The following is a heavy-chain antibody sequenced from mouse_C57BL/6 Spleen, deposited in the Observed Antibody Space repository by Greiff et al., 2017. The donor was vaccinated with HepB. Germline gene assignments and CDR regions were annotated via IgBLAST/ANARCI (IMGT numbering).Heavy chain of an antibody. J-gene: IGHJ3*01. CDR3: ARHGAYGNLAWFAY. CDR2: ISSGGSYT. Sequence: EVKLMESGGDLVKPGGSLKLSCAASGFTFSSYGMSWVRQTPDKRLEWVATISSGGSYTYYPDSVKGRFTISRDNAKNTLYLQMSSLKSEDTAMYYCARHGAYGNLAWFAYWGQGTLVTVSA. CDR1: GFTFSSYG. D-gene: IGHD2-1*01. V-gene: IGHV5-6*01.